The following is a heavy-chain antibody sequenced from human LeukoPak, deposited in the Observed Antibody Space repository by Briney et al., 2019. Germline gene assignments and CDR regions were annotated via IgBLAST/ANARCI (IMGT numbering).Heavy chain of an antibody. CDR3: VRTYDRSGHYYPDY. J-gene: IGHJ4*02. CDR1: GYSFTSYW. V-gene: IGHV5-51*01. Sequence: GESLKISCKGSGYSFTSYWIGWVRQMPGKGLEWMGIIYPGDSDTRYSPSFQGQVTISADKSISTASLQWSSLKASDTAMYYCVRTYDRSGHYYPDYWGQGTLVTVSS. D-gene: IGHD3-22*01. CDR2: IYPGDSDT.